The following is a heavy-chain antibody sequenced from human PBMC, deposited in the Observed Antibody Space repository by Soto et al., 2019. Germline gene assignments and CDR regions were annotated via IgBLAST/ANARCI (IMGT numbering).Heavy chain of an antibody. D-gene: IGHD4-17*01. V-gene: IGHV3-30*18. CDR1: GFTFSNYG. J-gene: IGHJ4*02. CDR2: IAYDGSNK. Sequence: QVQLVESGGGVVQPGRSLRLSCAASGFTFSNYGMHWVRQTPGRGLEWVAAIAYDGSNKYYGDSVKGRFTISRDKSKKTLYLEMISLRVEDTAVYYCAKDYTWGRNYGDYGGADYWGQGTRVTVSS. CDR3: AKDYTWGRNYGDYGGADY.